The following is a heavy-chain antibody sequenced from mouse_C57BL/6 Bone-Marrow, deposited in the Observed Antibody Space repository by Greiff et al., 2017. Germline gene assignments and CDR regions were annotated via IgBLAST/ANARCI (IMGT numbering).Heavy chain of an antibody. CDR1: EYEFPSHD. D-gene: IGHD1-1*01. V-gene: IGHV5-2*01. CDR2: INSDGGST. J-gene: IGHJ1*03. Sequence: EVKLMESGGGLVQPGESLKLSCESNEYEFPSHDMSWVRKTPEKRLELVAAINSDGGSTYYPDTMERRFIISRDNTKKTLYLQLSSLRSEDTALYYCARHHYYGSRGYFDVWGTGTTVAVSS. CDR3: ARHHYYGSRGYFDV.